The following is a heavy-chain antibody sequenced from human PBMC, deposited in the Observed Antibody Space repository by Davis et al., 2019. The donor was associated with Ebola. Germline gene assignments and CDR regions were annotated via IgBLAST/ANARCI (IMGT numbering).Heavy chain of an antibody. CDR2: INPSGCST. J-gene: IGHJ5*02. D-gene: IGHD6-19*01. CDR1: GYTFTSYY. Sequence: ASVQVSCQASGYTFTSYYIHWLRQAPGQGLAWMGIINPSGCSTRYAQKFQGRVTLTRDTSASTAYMELSSLRSEDTAVYYCARGLIAVAGTGWFDPWGQGTLVTVSS. CDR3: ARGLIAVAGTGWFDP. V-gene: IGHV1-46*01.